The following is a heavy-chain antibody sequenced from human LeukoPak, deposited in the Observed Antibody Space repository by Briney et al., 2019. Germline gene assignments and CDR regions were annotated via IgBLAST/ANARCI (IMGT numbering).Heavy chain of an antibody. CDR3: AKHTAIPNYYYMDV. J-gene: IGHJ6*03. CDR2: IRYDGSNK. V-gene: IGHV3-30*02. D-gene: IGHD5-18*01. Sequence: PGGSLRLSCAASGFTFSSYGMHWVRQAPGKGLEWVAFIRYDGSNKYYADSVKGRFTISRDNSKNTLYLQMNSLRAEDTAVYYCAKHTAIPNYYYMDVWGKGTTVTVSS. CDR1: GFTFSSYG.